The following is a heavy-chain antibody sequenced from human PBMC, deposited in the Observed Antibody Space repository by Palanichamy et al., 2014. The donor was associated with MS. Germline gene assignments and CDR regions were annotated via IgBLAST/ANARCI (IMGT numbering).Heavy chain of an antibody. V-gene: IGHV2-5*02. CDR2: IYWDDDK. J-gene: IGHJ4*02. CDR3: AHRSSHSNSFDY. D-gene: IGHD4-11*01. CDR1: GFSLSTNGVG. Sequence: QITLRESGPTLVKPTQTLTLTCTFPGFSLSTNGVGVGWIRQPPGKALEWLALIYWDDDKRYSPSLRSRLAIASDTSKTQVVLTMTNMDPVDTATYYCAHRSSHSNSFDYWGQGTLVTVSS.